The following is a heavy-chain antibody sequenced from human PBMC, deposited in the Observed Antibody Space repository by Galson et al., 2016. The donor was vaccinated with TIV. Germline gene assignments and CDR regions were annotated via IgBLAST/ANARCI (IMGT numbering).Heavy chain of an antibody. V-gene: IGHV1-46*01. Sequence: SVKVSCKASGYTFTTNEIHWVRQAPGQGLVWMALINPLGGSTNYAQKFQGRVTMTRDTSTTTVYMELNGLGFEDTAVYYCARGGSCGGDCYYFDFWGQGTLVTVSS. CDR3: ARGGSCGGDCYYFDF. D-gene: IGHD2-21*02. CDR1: GYTFTTNE. J-gene: IGHJ4*02. CDR2: INPLGGST.